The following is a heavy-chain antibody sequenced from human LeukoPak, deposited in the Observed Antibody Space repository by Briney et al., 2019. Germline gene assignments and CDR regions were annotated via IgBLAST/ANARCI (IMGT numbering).Heavy chain of an antibody. V-gene: IGHV4-59*01. D-gene: IGHD2-15*01. CDR3: ARNPSGYYGRYFDY. CDR2: IYYSGNT. CDR1: GGSISSYY. Sequence: SETLSLTCTVSGGSISSYYWSWIRQPPGKGLEWIGYIYYSGNTNYNPSLKSRVTISVDTSKNQFSLKMSSVTAADTAVYYCARNPSGYYGRYFDYWGQEPWSPSPQ. J-gene: IGHJ4*01.